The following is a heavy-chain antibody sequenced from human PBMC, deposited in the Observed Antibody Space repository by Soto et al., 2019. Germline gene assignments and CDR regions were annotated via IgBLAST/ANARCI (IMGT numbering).Heavy chain of an antibody. J-gene: IGHJ4*02. Sequence: PGGSLRLSCAASGFTVSSNYMSWVRQAPGKGLEWVSVIYSGGSTYYADSVKGRFTISRDNSKNTLYLQMNSLRAEDTAVYYCARLIVGASYYFDYWGQGTLVTVSS. D-gene: IGHD1-26*01. V-gene: IGHV3-53*01. CDR1: GFTVSSNY. CDR3: ARLIVGASYYFDY. CDR2: IYSGGST.